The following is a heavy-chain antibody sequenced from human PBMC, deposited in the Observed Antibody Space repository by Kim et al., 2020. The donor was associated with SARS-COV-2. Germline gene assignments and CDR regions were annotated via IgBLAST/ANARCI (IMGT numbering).Heavy chain of an antibody. V-gene: IGHV1-69*13. CDR1: GGTFSSYA. CDR2: IIPIFGTA. J-gene: IGHJ6*02. CDR3: ARDYDFWSGYWHYYYYYGMDV. Sequence: SVKVSCKASGGTFSSYAISWVRQAPGQGLEWMGGIIPIFGTANYAQKFQGRVTITADESTSTAYMELSSLRSEDTAVYYCARDYDFWSGYWHYYYYYGMDVWGQGTTVTVSS. D-gene: IGHD3-3*01.